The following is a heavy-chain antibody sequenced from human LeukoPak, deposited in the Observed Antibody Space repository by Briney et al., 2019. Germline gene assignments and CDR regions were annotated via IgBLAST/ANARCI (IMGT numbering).Heavy chain of an antibody. CDR2: IRHDGSNK. J-gene: IGHJ4*02. CDR3: AKGSGSYLSPLYYFDY. V-gene: IGHV3-30*02. CDR1: GFTFSSYG. D-gene: IGHD1-26*01. Sequence: PGGSLRLSCAASGFTFSSYGMHWVRQAPGKGLEWVAFIRHDGSNKYYADSVKGRFTISRDNSKNTLYLQMNSLRAEDTAVYYCAKGSGSYLSPLYYFDYWGQGTLVTVSS.